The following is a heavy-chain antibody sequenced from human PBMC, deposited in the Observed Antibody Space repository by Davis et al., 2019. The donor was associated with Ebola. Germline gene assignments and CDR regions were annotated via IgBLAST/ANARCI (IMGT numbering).Heavy chain of an antibody. J-gene: IGHJ4*02. Sequence: ASVKVSCKASGFTFIDYYMHWVRQAPGQGPEWMGWISLNSGGTKYSHKFQGRVTMTRDTSINTAHMELSGLRYDDTAVYYCARVVTEYRSSWYGAFIWGQGTLVTVSS. CDR3: ARVVTEYRSSWYGAFI. V-gene: IGHV1-2*02. CDR1: GFTFIDYY. CDR2: ISLNSGGT. D-gene: IGHD6-13*01.